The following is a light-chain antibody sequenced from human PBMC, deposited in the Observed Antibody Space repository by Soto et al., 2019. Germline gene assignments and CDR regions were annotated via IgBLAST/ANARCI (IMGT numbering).Light chain of an antibody. V-gene: IGKV1-39*01. J-gene: IGKJ2*01. CDR1: QSVTSH. Sequence: DIQMTQSPSSLSASVGDRVTITCRASQSVTSHLNWYQQKSGKAPQPLIYAASSLLGGVPSRFSGSGSGTDFTLTISSLQPEDFAIYYCQQSYNTPYTFGQGPKLEIK. CDR2: AAS. CDR3: QQSYNTPYT.